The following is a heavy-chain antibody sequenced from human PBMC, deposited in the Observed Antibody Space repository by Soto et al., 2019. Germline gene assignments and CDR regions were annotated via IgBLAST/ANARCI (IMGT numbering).Heavy chain of an antibody. J-gene: IGHJ6*02. CDR1: GFTFSSYG. CDR2: ISYDGSNK. V-gene: IGHV3-30*18. Sequence: GGSLSLSCAASGFTFSSYGMHWVRQAPGKGLEWVAVISYDGSNKYYADSVKGRFTISRDNSKNTLYLQMNSLRAEDTAVYYCAKVDGYSYCYSPPFDYYGMDGWGQGTTVTVSS. CDR3: AKVDGYSYCYSPPFDYYGMDG. D-gene: IGHD5-18*01.